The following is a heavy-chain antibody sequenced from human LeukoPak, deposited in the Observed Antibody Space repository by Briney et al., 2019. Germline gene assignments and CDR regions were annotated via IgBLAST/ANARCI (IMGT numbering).Heavy chain of an antibody. CDR2: IYYSGST. CDR1: GGSISSYY. D-gene: IGHD2-15*01. Sequence: SEALSLTCTVSGGSISSYYWSWIRQPQGKGLEWIGYIYYSGSTNYNPSLKSRVTISVDTSKNQFSLKLSSVTAADTAVYYCARGPIGAFDIWGQGTMVTVSS. J-gene: IGHJ3*02. V-gene: IGHV4-59*01. CDR3: ARGPIGAFDI.